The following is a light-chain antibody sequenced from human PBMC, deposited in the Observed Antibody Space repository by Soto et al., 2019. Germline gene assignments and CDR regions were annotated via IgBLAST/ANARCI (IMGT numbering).Light chain of an antibody. CDR2: GAS. J-gene: IGKJ1*01. CDR3: HQYGSSAWT. Sequence: EIVLTQSPGTLSLSPGERATLSCRASQSVSSSYLAWYQQKPGQAPRLHIYGASSRATGIPDRFSGSGSGTDFTLTISRLEPEDFAVYYCHQYGSSAWTFGQGTKVDI. CDR1: QSVSSSY. V-gene: IGKV3-20*01.